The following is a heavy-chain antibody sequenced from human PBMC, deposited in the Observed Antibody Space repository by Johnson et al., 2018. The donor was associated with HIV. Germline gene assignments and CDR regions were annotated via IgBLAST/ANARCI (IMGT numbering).Heavy chain of an antibody. V-gene: IGHV3-NL1*01. D-gene: IGHD1-26*01. CDR2: IYTGGST. Sequence: QVQLVESGGGVVQPGRSLRLSCVASGFTFSSYTMHWVRQAPGKGLEWVSLIYTGGSTFYADSVKGRFTISRDNSKNALYLQMNSLRAEDTAVYYCARVRVGAFDIWGQGTLVSVSS. CDR3: ARVRVGAFDI. J-gene: IGHJ3*02. CDR1: GFTFSSYT.